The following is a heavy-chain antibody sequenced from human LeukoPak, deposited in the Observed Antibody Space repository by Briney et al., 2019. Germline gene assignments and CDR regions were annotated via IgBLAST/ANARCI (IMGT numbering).Heavy chain of an antibody. CDR3: ARDHSSGRPARFGI. CDR1: GGSISSGSYY. V-gene: IGHV4-61*02. D-gene: IGHD3-22*01. J-gene: IGHJ3*02. Sequence: SETLSLTCTVSGGSISSGSYYWSWIRQPAGKGLEWIGRIYTGGSTNYNPSLKSRVTISVDTSKNQFSLKLSSVTAADTAVYYCARDHSSGRPARFGIWGQGTMVTVSS. CDR2: IYTGGST.